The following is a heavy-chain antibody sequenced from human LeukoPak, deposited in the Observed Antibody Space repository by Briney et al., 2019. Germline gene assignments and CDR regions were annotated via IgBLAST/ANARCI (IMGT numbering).Heavy chain of an antibody. V-gene: IGHV3-7*01. CDR1: GFTYSSYW. CDR2: INRGGSDK. Sequence: GGSLRLSCAASGFTYSSYWMSLVREAPGKGLEGVAKINRGGSDKYYVDSVKGRFTISRDNTKISLYLQMNSLRAEDTAVYYCARDVDFGVVITFDYWGKGTLVTVSS. D-gene: IGHD3-3*01. CDR3: ARDVDFGVVITFDY. J-gene: IGHJ4*02.